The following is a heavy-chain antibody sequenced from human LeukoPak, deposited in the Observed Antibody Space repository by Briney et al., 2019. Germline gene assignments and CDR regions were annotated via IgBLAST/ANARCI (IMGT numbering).Heavy chain of an antibody. CDR2: IYYSGST. J-gene: IGHJ4*02. Sequence: SETLSLTCTVSGGSISSSSYYWGWIRQPPGTGLEWVVSIYYSGSTYYNPSLKSRVTISVDTSKNQFSLKLSSVTAADTAVYYCARHLTGTHYYFDYWGQGTLVTVSS. CDR3: ARHLTGTHYYFDY. D-gene: IGHD1-20*01. CDR1: GGSISSSSYY. V-gene: IGHV4-39*01.